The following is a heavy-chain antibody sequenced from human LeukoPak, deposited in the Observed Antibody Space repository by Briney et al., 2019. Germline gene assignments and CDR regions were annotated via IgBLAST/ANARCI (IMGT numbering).Heavy chain of an antibody. J-gene: IGHJ4*02. D-gene: IGHD2-2*01. CDR3: AGWSEVRAYYFDY. CDR1: GGSISSGDYY. CDR2: IYYSGST. Sequence: SQTLSLTCTVSGGSISSGDYYWSWIRQPPGKGLEWIGYIYYSGSTYYNPSLKSRVTISVDTSKNQFSLKLSSVTAADTAVYYCAGWSEVRAYYFDYWGQGTLVTVSS. V-gene: IGHV4-30-4*08.